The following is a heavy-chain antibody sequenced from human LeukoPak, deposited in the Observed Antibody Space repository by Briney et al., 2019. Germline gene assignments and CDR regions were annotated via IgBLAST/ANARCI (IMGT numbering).Heavy chain of an antibody. Sequence: GASLRLSCAASGFAFSSHAMSWVLQAPGKGLEWVSGIGVGGGDTYYADSVKGRFTISRDNSKNTLYLQMNSLRAEDTAVYYCAKELYYYDSSGSFDYWGQGTLVAVSS. CDR2: IGVGGGDT. D-gene: IGHD3-22*01. CDR3: AKELYYYDSSGSFDY. V-gene: IGHV3-23*01. J-gene: IGHJ4*02. CDR1: GFAFSSHA.